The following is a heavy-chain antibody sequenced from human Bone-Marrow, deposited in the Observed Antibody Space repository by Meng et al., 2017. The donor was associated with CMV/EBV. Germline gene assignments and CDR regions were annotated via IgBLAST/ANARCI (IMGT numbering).Heavy chain of an antibody. CDR3: ARWSYGDSN. D-gene: IGHD4-17*01. CDR1: GGSISSSSYY. J-gene: IGHJ4*02. V-gene: IGHV4-39*01. Sequence: SETLSLTCTVSGGSISSSSYYWGWIRQPPGKGLEWIGSIYYSGSTYYNPSLKSRVTISVDTSKNQFSLKLSSVTAADTAVYYCARWSYGDSNWGQGTLVTVSS. CDR2: IYYSGST.